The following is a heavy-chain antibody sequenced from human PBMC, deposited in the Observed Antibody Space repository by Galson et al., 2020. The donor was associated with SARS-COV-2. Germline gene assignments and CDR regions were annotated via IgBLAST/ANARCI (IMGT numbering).Heavy chain of an antibody. V-gene: IGHV1-18*01. J-gene: IGHJ6*02. CDR2: ISGYNGNT. D-gene: IGHD3-16*02. CDR1: GYTFTSYG. Sequence: ASVKVSCKASGYTFTSYGISWVRQAPGQGLEWMGWISGYNGNTNYAQKVEGRVTMTTDTATSTAYMELRSLRSDDTAVYYCARDPRLEAGNYDYMWGSYRTPDYYYYGMDVWGQGTTVTVSS. CDR3: ARDPRLEAGNYDYMWGSYRTPDYYYYGMDV.